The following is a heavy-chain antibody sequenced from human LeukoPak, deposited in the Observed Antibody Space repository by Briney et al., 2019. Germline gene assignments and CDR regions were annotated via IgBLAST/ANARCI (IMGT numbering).Heavy chain of an antibody. CDR3: ARASGGYAGFDY. J-gene: IGHJ4*02. D-gene: IGHD5-12*01. Sequence: SETLSLTCAVSGGSISSGGYSWSWIWQPPGKGLEWIGYIYHSGSTYYNPSLKSRVTISVDRSKNQFSLKLSSVTAADTAVYYCARASGGYAGFDYWGQGTLVTVSS. V-gene: IGHV4-30-2*01. CDR2: IYHSGST. CDR1: GGSISSGGYS.